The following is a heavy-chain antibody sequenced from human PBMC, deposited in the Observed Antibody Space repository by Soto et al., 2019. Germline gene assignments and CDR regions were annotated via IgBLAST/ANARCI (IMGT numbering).Heavy chain of an antibody. Sequence: SQTLSLTCTVSGGSISSYYWSWIRQPPGKGLEWIGYIYYSGSTNYNPSLKSRVTISVDTSKNQFSLKLSSVTAADTAVYYCARGRVYYYGSGSYFLLPNWFDPWGQGTLVTVSS. V-gene: IGHV4-59*01. J-gene: IGHJ5*02. CDR3: ARGRVYYYGSGSYFLLPNWFDP. CDR1: GGSISSYY. D-gene: IGHD3-10*01. CDR2: IYYSGST.